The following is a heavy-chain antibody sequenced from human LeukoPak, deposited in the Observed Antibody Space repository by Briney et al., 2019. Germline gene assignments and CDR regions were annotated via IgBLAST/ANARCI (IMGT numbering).Heavy chain of an antibody. V-gene: IGHV4-34*01. Sequence: PSETLSLTCTVSGGSISSYYWSWIRQPPGKGLEWIGEINHSGSTNCNPSLKSRVTISVDTSKNQFSLKLSSVTAADTAVYYCARGALDYDFWSGYYPDWGQGTLVTVSS. D-gene: IGHD3-3*01. CDR1: GGSISSYY. CDR2: INHSGST. J-gene: IGHJ4*02. CDR3: ARGALDYDFWSGYYPD.